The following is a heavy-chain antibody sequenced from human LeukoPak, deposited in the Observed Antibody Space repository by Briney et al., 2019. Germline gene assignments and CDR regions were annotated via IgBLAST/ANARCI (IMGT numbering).Heavy chain of an antibody. CDR2: INHSGST. Sequence: SETLSLTCAVYGGSFSGYYRSWIRQPPGKGLEWIGEINHSGSTNYNPSLKSRVTISVDTSKNQFSLKLSSVTAADTAVYYCARVSTCGGDCYLFDYWGQGTLVTVSS. V-gene: IGHV4-34*01. D-gene: IGHD2-21*02. CDR3: ARVSTCGGDCYLFDY. J-gene: IGHJ4*02. CDR1: GGSFSGYY.